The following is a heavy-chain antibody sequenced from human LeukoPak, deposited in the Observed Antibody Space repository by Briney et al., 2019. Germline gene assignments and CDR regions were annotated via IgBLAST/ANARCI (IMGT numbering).Heavy chain of an antibody. CDR2: IIPILGIA. V-gene: IGHV1-69*04. J-gene: IGHJ3*02. Sequence: ASVKVSCKASGGTFSSYAISWVRQAPGQGLEWMGRIIPILGIANYAQKFQGRVTITADKSTSTAHMELSSLRSEDTAVYYCAVPEDGDYLRAFDIWGQGTMVTVSS. D-gene: IGHD4-17*01. CDR3: AVPEDGDYLRAFDI. CDR1: GGTFSSYA.